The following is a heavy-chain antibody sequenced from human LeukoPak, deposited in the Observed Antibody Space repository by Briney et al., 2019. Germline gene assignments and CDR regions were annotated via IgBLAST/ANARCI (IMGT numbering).Heavy chain of an antibody. Sequence: PSETLSLTCAVYGGSFSGYYWSWIRQPPGEGLEWIGEINHSGSTNYNPSLKSRVTISVDTSKNQFSLKLSSVTAADTAVYYCARGFDGSQYYFDYWGQGTLVTVSS. CDR3: ARGFDGSQYYFDY. V-gene: IGHV4-34*01. CDR1: GGSFSGYY. J-gene: IGHJ4*02. D-gene: IGHD1-26*01. CDR2: INHSGST.